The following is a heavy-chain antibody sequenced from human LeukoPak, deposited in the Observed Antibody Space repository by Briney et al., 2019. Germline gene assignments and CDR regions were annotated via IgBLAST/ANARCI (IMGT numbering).Heavy chain of an antibody. CDR1: GFTFSSYW. CDR2: IKQDGSEK. D-gene: IGHD3-10*01. J-gene: IGHJ6*04. Sequence: GGSLRLSCAASGFTFSSYWMGWVRQAPGKGLEWVANIKQDGSEKYYVDSVKGRFTISRDNAKNSLYLQMNSLRAEDTAVYYCARRLLWFGELGYGMDVWGKGTTVTVSS. V-gene: IGHV3-7*03. CDR3: ARRLLWFGELGYGMDV.